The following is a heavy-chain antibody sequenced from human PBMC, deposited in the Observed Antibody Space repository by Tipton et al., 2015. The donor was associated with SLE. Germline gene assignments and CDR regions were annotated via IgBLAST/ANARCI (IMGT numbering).Heavy chain of an antibody. CDR3: ARGWYSRNWEWWFDP. D-gene: IGHD6-13*01. CDR1: GGSISFGSYY. V-gene: IGHV4-61*01. Sequence: TLSLTCSVSGGSISFGSYYWSWIRQPPGKGLEWIGYMYHSGSTKYNPSLKSRVTISLDTSKNQVSLKLTSVTAADTAVYYCARGWYSRNWEWWFDPWGQGTLVTVSS. CDR2: MYHSGST. J-gene: IGHJ5*02.